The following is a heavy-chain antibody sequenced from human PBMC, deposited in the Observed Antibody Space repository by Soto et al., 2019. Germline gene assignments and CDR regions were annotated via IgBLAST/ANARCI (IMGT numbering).Heavy chain of an antibody. D-gene: IGHD3-22*01. Sequence: QVQLVQSGAEVKKPGASVKVSCQASGYTFTSYGISWVRQAPGQGLEWMGWISAYNGNTNYAQKLQGRVTMTTDTSTSTAYMELRSLRSDDTAVYYCARARRDYYDSSGYYYFDYWGQGTLVTVSS. CDR3: ARARRDYYDSSGYYYFDY. J-gene: IGHJ4*02. CDR1: GYTFTSYG. CDR2: ISAYNGNT. V-gene: IGHV1-18*01.